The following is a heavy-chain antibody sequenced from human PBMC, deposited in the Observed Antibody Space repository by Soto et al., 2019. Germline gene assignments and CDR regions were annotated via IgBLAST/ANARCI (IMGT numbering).Heavy chain of an antibody. Sequence: GGSLRLSCAASGFTFSSYAMSWVRQAPGKGLEWVSAISGSGGSTYYADSVKGRFTISRDNSKNTLYLQMNSLRAEDTAVYYCAKDLLITDIVVVPAAIDYWGHGTLVTVSS. D-gene: IGHD2-2*01. V-gene: IGHV3-23*01. J-gene: IGHJ4*01. CDR2: ISGSGGST. CDR3: AKDLLITDIVVVPAAIDY. CDR1: GFTFSSYA.